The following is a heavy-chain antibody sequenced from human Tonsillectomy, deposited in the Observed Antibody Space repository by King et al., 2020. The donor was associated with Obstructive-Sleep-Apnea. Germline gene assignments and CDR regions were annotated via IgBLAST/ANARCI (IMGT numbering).Heavy chain of an antibody. CDR1: GGSISSGGYY. D-gene: IGHD4-17*01. CDR3: ARDRNDYGDYGNFDY. Sequence: QLQESGPGLVKPSQTLSLTCTVSGGSISSGGYYWSWIRQHPGKGLEWIGYIYYSGRTYYNPSLKSRVTISVDTSKNQFSLKLSSVTAADTAVYYRARDRNDYGDYGNFDYWGQGTLVTVSS. CDR2: IYYSGRT. V-gene: IGHV4-31*03. J-gene: IGHJ4*02.